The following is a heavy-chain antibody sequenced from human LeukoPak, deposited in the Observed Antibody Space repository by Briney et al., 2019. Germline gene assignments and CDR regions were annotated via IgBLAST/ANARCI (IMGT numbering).Heavy chain of an antibody. CDR2: ISGSGGNT. J-gene: IGHJ5*02. Sequence: GGSLRLSCAASGFTFSSYAMSWVRQAPGKGLVWVSGISGSGGNTYYADSVKGRITISRDNSKNSLYLQMNSLKTEDTAVYYCARARRDSSGSNWFDPWGQGTLVTVSS. V-gene: IGHV3-23*01. D-gene: IGHD3-22*01. CDR1: GFTFSSYA. CDR3: ARARRDSSGSNWFDP.